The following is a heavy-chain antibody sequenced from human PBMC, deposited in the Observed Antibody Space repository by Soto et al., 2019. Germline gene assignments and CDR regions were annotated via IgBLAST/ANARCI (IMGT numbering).Heavy chain of an antibody. CDR1: GGSISRYY. V-gene: IGHV4-59*08. J-gene: IGHJ4*02. CDR2: IYYSGST. Sequence: SETLSLTCTVSGGSISRYYWSWIRQPPGKGLEWIGYIYYSGSTNYNPSLKSRVTISVDTSKNQFSLKLSSVTAADTAVYYCARHEQNDYVWGSYRPLFDYWGQGTLVTSPQ. CDR3: ARHEQNDYVWGSYRPLFDY. D-gene: IGHD3-16*02.